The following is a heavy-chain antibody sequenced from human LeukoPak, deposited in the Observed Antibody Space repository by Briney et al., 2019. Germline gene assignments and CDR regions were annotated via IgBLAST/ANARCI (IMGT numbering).Heavy chain of an antibody. D-gene: IGHD3-10*01. J-gene: IGHJ4*02. CDR2: IRYDGSNK. V-gene: IGHV3-30*02. CDR1: GFTFSSYG. CDR3: AKDGLSYILFDY. Sequence: GGSLRLSCAASGFTFSSYGMHWVRQAPGKGLEWVAFIRYDGSNKYYADSVKGRFTISRDNSKNTLYLQMNSLRAEDTAVYSCAKDGLSYILFDYWGQGTLVTVSS.